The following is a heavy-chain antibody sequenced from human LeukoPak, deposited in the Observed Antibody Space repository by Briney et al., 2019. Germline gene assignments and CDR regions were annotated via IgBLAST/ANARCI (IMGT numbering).Heavy chain of an antibody. CDR2: INHSGST. Sequence: PSETLSLTCAVYGGSFSGYYWSWIRQPPGKGLEWIGEINHSGSTNYNPSLKSRVTISVDTSKNQFSLKLSSVTAADTAVYYCARVARGGYGSGSYRQNWFDPWGQGTLVTVSS. CDR1: GGSFSGYY. V-gene: IGHV4-34*01. J-gene: IGHJ5*02. D-gene: IGHD3-10*01. CDR3: ARVARGGYGSGSYRQNWFDP.